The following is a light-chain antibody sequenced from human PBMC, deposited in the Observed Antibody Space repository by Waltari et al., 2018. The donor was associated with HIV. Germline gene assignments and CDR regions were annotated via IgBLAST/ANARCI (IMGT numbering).Light chain of an antibody. CDR3: SSYAGSNNFV. V-gene: IGLV2-8*01. CDR1: SSDVGGYNS. CDR2: EVS. J-gene: IGLJ1*01. Sequence: QSALTQPPSASGSPGQSVTISCPGTSSDVGGYNSVSWYQQHPGKAPKLMIYEVSKRPSGVPDRFSGSKSGNTASLTVSGLQPEDEADYYCSSYAGSNNFVFGTGTKVTVL.